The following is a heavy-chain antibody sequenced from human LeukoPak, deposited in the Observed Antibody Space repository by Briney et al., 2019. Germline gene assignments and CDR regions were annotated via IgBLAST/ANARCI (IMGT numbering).Heavy chain of an antibody. Sequence: GESLKISCEGSGYSFTSYWIGWVRQMPGKGLEWMGIIYPGDSDASYSPSFQGQVIISADKSISTAFLQWSSLKASDTAMYYCARHTPVTTSSFDYWGQGTLVTVSS. CDR3: ARHTPVTTSSFDY. J-gene: IGHJ4*02. D-gene: IGHD4-11*01. CDR2: IYPGDSDA. CDR1: GYSFTSYW. V-gene: IGHV5-51*01.